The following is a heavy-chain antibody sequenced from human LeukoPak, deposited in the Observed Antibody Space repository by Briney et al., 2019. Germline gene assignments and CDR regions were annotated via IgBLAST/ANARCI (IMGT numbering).Heavy chain of an antibody. D-gene: IGHD3-10*01. V-gene: IGHV3-15*01. CDR2: IKSKGNGGTI. CDR1: GFTFPNAW. Sequence: GGSLRLSCAASGFTFPNAWVNWVRQAPGKGLEWVDHIKSKGNGGTIDYAAPVKGRFTISGDDSKNTVYLQMNSLEIEDTAVYCTTDPGTGVRGYWGQGTLVTVSS. CDR3: TTDPGTGVRGY. J-gene: IGHJ4*02.